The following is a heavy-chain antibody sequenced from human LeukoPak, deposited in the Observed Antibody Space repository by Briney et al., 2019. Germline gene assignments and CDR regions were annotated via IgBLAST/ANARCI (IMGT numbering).Heavy chain of an antibody. CDR1: GFTFSDYY. Sequence: GGSLRLSCAAPGFTFSDYYMGWIRQAPGKGLEWVSYISSSGSTIYYADSVKGRFTISRDNAKNSLYLQMNSLRAEDTAVYYCASEIIFGSFDYWGQGTLVTVSS. J-gene: IGHJ4*02. CDR2: ISSSGSTI. V-gene: IGHV3-11*04. D-gene: IGHD3-3*01. CDR3: ASEIIFGSFDY.